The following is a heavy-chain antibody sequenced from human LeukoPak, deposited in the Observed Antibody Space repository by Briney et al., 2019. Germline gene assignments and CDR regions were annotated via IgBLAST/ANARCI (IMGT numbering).Heavy chain of an antibody. J-gene: IGHJ6*02. D-gene: IGHD3-9*01. V-gene: IGHV3-23*01. Sequence: GGSLRLSCAASGFTFNSYVMSWVRLAPGKGLEWVSVVSGSGGSTYYADSVRGRFTISRDNSKNTLFLQMNSLRAEDTVVYYCAKNYDFLTGYWYYGMNVWGQGATVTVSS. CDR3: AKNYDFLTGYWYYGMNV. CDR2: VSGSGGST. CDR1: GFTFNSYV.